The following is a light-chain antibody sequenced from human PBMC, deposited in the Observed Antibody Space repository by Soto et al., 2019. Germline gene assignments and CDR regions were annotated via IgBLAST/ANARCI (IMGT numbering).Light chain of an antibody. CDR2: DVS. J-gene: IGLJ2*01. V-gene: IGLV2-14*03. Sequence: QSVLTQPASVSGSPGQSITISCTGTSSDVGGYNYVSWYQQHPGKAPKLMIYDVSDRPSGVSNRFSGSKSANTASLTISGLQAEDEADYYCSSFTSSSTNVIFGGGTRLTVL. CDR1: SSDVGGYNY. CDR3: SSFTSSSTNVI.